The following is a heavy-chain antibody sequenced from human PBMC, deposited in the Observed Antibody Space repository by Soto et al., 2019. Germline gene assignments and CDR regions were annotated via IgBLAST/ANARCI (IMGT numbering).Heavy chain of an antibody. J-gene: IGHJ4*02. V-gene: IGHV5-10-1*01. Sequence: PGESLKISCQGSGYTFTTYWITWVRQMPGRGLEWMGRIDPSDSYTNYSPSFQGHVTISADKSTNTAYLEWRSLKASDSAIYYCARPRQDYGDRAYDYWGQGTLVTVSS. CDR1: GYTFTTYW. CDR3: ARPRQDYGDRAYDY. D-gene: IGHD2-21*02. CDR2: IDPSDSYT.